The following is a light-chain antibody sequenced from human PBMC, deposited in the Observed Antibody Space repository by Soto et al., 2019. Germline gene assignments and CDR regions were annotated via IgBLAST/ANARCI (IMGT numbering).Light chain of an antibody. J-gene: IGLJ2*01. Sequence: QSALTQPRSVSGSPGQSVAISCTGTSSDVGGHSYVSWYQHHPGKAPKLIIYDFTKRPSGVPDRLSGSKSGNTASLTISGLQAEDEGDYYSCSYAGSYVVFGGGTKLTVL. CDR1: SSDVGGHSY. V-gene: IGLV2-11*01. CDR3: CSYAGSYVV. CDR2: DFT.